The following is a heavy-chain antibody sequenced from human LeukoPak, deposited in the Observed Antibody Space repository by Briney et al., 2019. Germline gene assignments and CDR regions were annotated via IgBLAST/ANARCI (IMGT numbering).Heavy chain of an antibody. D-gene: IGHD1-26*01. Sequence: SETLSLTCTVSGDSITSNSYYWAWIRQPPGKGLEWIGSIYYSGITSYNPSLKSRVTISVDTSKIQFSLKLSSVTAADTAVYYCARHSGKWGQGTLVTVSS. CDR2: IYYSGIT. CDR1: GDSITSNSYY. V-gene: IGHV4-39*01. CDR3: ARHSGK. J-gene: IGHJ4*02.